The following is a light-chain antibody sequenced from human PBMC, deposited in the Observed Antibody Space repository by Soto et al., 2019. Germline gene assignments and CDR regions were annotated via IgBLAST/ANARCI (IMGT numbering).Light chain of an antibody. J-gene: IGKJ1*01. V-gene: IGKV3-20*01. CDR2: GAS. CDR3: QQYGSSPRT. CDR1: QSVSSSY. Sequence: EIVLTQSPGTLSLSPGERATLSCRASQSVSSSYLARYQQKPGQAPRLLIYGASSRATGIPDRFSGSGSGIDFTLIISRLEPEDFAVYYCQQYGSSPRTFGQGTEVEIK.